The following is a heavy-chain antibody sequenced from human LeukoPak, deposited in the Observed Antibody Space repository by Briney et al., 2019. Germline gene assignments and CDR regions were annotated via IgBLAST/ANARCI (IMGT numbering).Heavy chain of an antibody. V-gene: IGHV3-64*01. D-gene: IGHD1-26*01. CDR2: ISSNGGST. CDR3: AKVRSGSLLGAFDI. J-gene: IGHJ3*02. CDR1: GFTFSSYA. Sequence: GGSLTLSCAASGFTFSSYAMHWVRQAPGKGLEYVSAISSNGGSTYYANSVKGRFTISRDNAKNSLYLHMNIVRPEDMALYYCAKVRSGSLLGAFDIWGQGTRVTVSS.